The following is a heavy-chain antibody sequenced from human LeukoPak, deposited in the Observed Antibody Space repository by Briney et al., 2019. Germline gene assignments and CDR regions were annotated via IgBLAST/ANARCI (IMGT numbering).Heavy chain of an antibody. J-gene: IGHJ4*02. D-gene: IGHD6-19*01. Sequence: GGSLRLSCAASGFTFSSYSMNWVRQAPGKGLEWVSSISSSSSYIYYADSVKGRFTISRDNAKNTLYLQMNSLRAEDTAVYYCVGSSGWYRPTFGYWGQGTLVTVSS. V-gene: IGHV3-21*01. CDR1: GFTFSSYS. CDR3: VGSSGWYRPTFGY. CDR2: ISSSSSYI.